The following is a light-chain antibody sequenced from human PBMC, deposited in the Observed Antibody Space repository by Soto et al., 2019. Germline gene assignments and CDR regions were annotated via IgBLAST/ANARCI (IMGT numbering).Light chain of an antibody. J-gene: IGLJ2*01. V-gene: IGLV2-8*01. Sequence: QSVLTQPPSASGSPGQSVTISCTGTSSNFISWYQQHPGKAPKLMIFAVNKRPSGVPDRFSGSKSGNTASLTVSGLQAEDEADYYCSFADAKNEVFGGGTKLTVL. CDR2: AVN. CDR1: SSNF. CDR3: SFADAKNEV.